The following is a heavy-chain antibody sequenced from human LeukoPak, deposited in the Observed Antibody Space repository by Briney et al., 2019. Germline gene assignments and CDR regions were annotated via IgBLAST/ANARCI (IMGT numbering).Heavy chain of an antibody. CDR2: ISTYNGHT. J-gene: IGHJ4*02. Sequence: GASVTVSCKASGYTFTSYGISWVRQAPGQGLEWMGWISTYNGHTNYAQKLQGRVTMTTDTSTSTAYMELRSLRSDDTAVYYCAREGGRYCSGGSCYSSHGWYGGLNYWGQGTLVTVSS. D-gene: IGHD2-15*01. V-gene: IGHV1-18*01. CDR1: GYTFTSYG. CDR3: AREGGRYCSGGSCYSSHGWYGGLNY.